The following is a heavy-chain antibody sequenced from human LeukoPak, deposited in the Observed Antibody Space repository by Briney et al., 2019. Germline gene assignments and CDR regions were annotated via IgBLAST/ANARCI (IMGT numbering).Heavy chain of an antibody. CDR1: GFTFSTCR. V-gene: IGHV3-7*01. CDR2: IKADGGEK. D-gene: IGHD3-10*02. Sequence: PGGSLRLSCAASGFTFSTCRMNWFRRTPGKGLEWVAKIKADGGEKDHVASVMGRFTISRDNAKNSLYLQMNSLRAEDTAVYYCAELGITMIGGVWGKGTTVTISS. J-gene: IGHJ6*04. CDR3: AELGITMIGGV.